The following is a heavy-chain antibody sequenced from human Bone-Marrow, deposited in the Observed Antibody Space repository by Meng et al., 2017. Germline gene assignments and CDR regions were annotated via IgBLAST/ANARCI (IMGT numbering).Heavy chain of an antibody. CDR3: ARSHGVY. D-gene: IGHD2-8*01. CDR2: IHYTGSA. V-gene: IGHV4-59*01. CDR1: GGSISAYY. Sequence: SETLSLTCTVSGGSISAYYWIWIRQPPGKGLEYIGNIHYTGSANYNPSLEGRVTISLDTSKNQFSLEVNSVTAADTAVYYCARSHGVYWGRGTLVTVSS. J-gene: IGHJ4*02.